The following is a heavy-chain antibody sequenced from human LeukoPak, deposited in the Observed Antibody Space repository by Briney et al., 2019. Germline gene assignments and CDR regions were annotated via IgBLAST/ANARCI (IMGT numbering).Heavy chain of an antibody. D-gene: IGHD3-10*01. J-gene: IGHJ5*02. CDR1: GYTFTSYG. V-gene: IGHV7-4-1*02. Sequence: ASVKVSCKASGYTFTSYGISWVRQAPGQGLEWMGWINTNTGNPTYAQGFTGRFVFSLDTSVSTAYLQISSLKAEDTAVYYCARTRFGEFFNWFDPWGQGTLVTVSS. CDR2: INTNTGNP. CDR3: ARTRFGEFFNWFDP.